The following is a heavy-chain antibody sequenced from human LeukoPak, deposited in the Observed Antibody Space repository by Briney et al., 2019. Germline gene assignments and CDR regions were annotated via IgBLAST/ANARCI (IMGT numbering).Heavy chain of an antibody. CDR3: ARDQNLLLWFGELLSHWFDP. Sequence: PSETLSLTCTVSGGSISSSSYYWGWIRQPPGKGLEWIGSIYYSGSTYYNPSLKSRVTISVDTSKNQFSLKLSSVTAADTAVYYCARDQNLLLWFGELLSHWFDPWGQGTLVTVSS. CDR1: GGSISSSSYY. V-gene: IGHV4-39*07. CDR2: IYYSGST. J-gene: IGHJ5*02. D-gene: IGHD3-10*01.